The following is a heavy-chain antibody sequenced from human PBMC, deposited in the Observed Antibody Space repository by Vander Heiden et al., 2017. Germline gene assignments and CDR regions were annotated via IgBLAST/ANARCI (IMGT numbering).Heavy chain of an antibody. CDR3: ARDYGSGSNYYYYYGMDV. J-gene: IGHJ6*02. D-gene: IGHD3-10*01. CDR1: GFAFSYYG. Sequence: EVRLVEFGGDLVRSGGSLGLSCVASGFAFSYYGINWVRQAPGKGLEWVSYISSSGNIIYYADSVKGRFTISRDNGKKSLHLQMDRLRDEDTAVYYCARDYGSGSNYYYYYGMDVWGQGTTVTVSS. CDR2: ISSSGNII. V-gene: IGHV3-48*02.